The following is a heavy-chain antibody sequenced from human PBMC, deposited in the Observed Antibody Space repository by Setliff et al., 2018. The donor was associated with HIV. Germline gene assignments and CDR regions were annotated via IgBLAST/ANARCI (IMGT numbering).Heavy chain of an antibody. J-gene: IGHJ4*02. CDR3: ARGLDYYGSGSYLPLGY. D-gene: IGHD3-10*01. CDR2: INHSGST. CDR1: GGSFSGYY. Sequence: SETLSLTCAGFGGSFSGYYWTWIRQPPGKGLEWIGEINHSGSTDYNPSLKSRVTISVDTSKRQFSLKLSSVTAADTAVYYCARGLDYYGSGSYLPLGYWGQGTLV. V-gene: IGHV4-34*01.